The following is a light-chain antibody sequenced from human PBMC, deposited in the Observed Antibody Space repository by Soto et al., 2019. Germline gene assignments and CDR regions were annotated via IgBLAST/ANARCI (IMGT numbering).Light chain of an antibody. J-gene: IGLJ2*01. CDR1: SSDVGSYNL. CDR3: CSYAGSSPHVV. V-gene: IGLV2-23*02. CDR2: GVS. Sequence: QSALTLPASVSRSPGQSITISCTGTSSDVGSYNLVSWYQQHPGKAPKLMIYGVSQRPSGVSNRFSGSKSDNTASLTISGLQAEDEADYFCCSYAGSSPHVVFGGGTKLTVL.